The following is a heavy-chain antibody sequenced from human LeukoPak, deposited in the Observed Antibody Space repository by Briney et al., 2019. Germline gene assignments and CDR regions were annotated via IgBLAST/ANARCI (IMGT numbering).Heavy chain of an antibody. CDR3: AKDRYSYAFEYSDS. CDR1: GFTFSSYG. J-gene: IGHJ4*02. D-gene: IGHD5-18*01. Sequence: PGGSLRLSCAASGFTFSSYGMRWARQAPGKGLDWVAVISNDGSKKYYADSVKGRFTISRDNSKNTLSLQVSSLRTEDTAVYYCAKDRYSYAFEYSDSWGQGTLVTVSS. V-gene: IGHV3-30*18. CDR2: ISNDGSKK.